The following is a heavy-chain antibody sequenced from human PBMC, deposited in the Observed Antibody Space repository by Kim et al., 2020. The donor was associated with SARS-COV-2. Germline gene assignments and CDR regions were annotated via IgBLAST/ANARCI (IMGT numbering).Heavy chain of an antibody. J-gene: IGHJ4*02. CDR3: AREGRHCSGTACYLFDY. V-gene: IGHV3-64*02. D-gene: IGHD2-2*01. CDR2: ISSNGADT. Sequence: GSLRLSCAASGFIFDTYAMHWVRQTPGKGLEYVSAISSNGADTYYADSVKGRFTISRDNSKNTLYLQMGSLRAEDMAVYYCAREGRHCSGTACYLFDYWGQGTLVAVSS. CDR1: GFIFDTYA.